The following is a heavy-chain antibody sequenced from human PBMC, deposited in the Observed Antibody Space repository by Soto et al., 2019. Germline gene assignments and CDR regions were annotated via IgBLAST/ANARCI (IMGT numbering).Heavy chain of an antibody. V-gene: IGHV3-23*01. CDR2: ISGSGDST. CDR1: FTFSTYA. J-gene: IGHJ4*02. CDR3: AKDYYYDSSGPDY. Sequence: FTFSTYAMSWVRQAPGKGLEWVSAISGSGDSTYYADSVKGRFTISRDNSKNTLYLQMNSLRVEDTAVYYCAKDYYYDSSGPDYWGQGTLVTV. D-gene: IGHD3-22*01.